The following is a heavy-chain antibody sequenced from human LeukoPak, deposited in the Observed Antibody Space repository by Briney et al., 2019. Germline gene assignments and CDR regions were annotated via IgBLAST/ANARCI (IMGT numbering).Heavy chain of an antibody. CDR2: ISYDGSNK. CDR3: ARDPIGSYCSSTSCYAGYFRYYGMDV. V-gene: IGHV3-30-3*01. Sequence: GGSLRLSCAASGFTFSSYDMHWVRQAPGKGLEWVAVISYDGSNKYYADSVKGRFTISRDNSKNTLYLQMNSLRAEDTAVYYCARDPIGSYCSSTSCYAGYFRYYGMDVWGQGTTVTVSS. CDR1: GFTFSSYD. J-gene: IGHJ6*02. D-gene: IGHD2-2*01.